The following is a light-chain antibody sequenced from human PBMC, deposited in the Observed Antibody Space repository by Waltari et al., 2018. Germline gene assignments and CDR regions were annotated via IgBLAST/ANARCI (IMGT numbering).Light chain of an antibody. CDR3: QQRSNWPPALT. CDR1: QSVSSY. J-gene: IGKJ4*01. CDR2: DAS. Sequence: DIVLTQSPATLSLSPGDRPPLSCRASQSVSSYLAWYQQKPGQAPRLLIYDASNRATGIPARFSGSGSGTDVTLTISSLEPEDFAVYYCQQRSNWPPALTFGGGTKVEIK. V-gene: IGKV3-11*01.